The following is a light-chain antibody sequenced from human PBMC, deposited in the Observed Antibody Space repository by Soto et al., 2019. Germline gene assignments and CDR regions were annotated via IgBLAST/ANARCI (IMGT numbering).Light chain of an antibody. CDR2: EVT. V-gene: IGLV2-14*01. J-gene: IGLJ3*02. Sequence: QSALTQPASVSGSPGQSITISCTGSSSDIGAFNYVSWYLQHPGKAPKLLIYEVTGRPSGLSNRFSGSKSGNTASLTISGLQAEDEGDYYCSSFTGSSPLMFGGGTKLTVL. CDR1: SSDIGAFNY. CDR3: SSFTGSSPLM.